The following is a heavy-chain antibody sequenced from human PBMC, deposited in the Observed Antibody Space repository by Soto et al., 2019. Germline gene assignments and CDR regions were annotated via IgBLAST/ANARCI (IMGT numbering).Heavy chain of an antibody. Sequence: QVQLVESGGGVVQPGRSLRLSCAASGFTFSSYAMHWVRQAPGKGLEWVAVISYDGSNKYYADSVKGRFTISKDNSKKPFDLQMNGLRAEDTAVYYCAREDTAMEHYYYSYGMDVVGQGTTVTVSS. D-gene: IGHD5-18*01. CDR1: GFTFSSYA. CDR2: ISYDGSNK. V-gene: IGHV3-30-3*01. CDR3: AREDTAMEHYYYSYGMDV. J-gene: IGHJ6*02.